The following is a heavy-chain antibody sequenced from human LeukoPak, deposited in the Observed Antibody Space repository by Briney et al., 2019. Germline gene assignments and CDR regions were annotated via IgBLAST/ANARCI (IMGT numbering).Heavy chain of an antibody. Sequence: ASVKVSCKASGYTFTSYDINRVRQATGQGLEWMGWISAYNGNTDYAQKVQGRITMTTDTSTSTAYMELRSLTSDDSALYYCARGAYGDYYYWGQGTLVTVSS. J-gene: IGHJ4*02. CDR1: GYTFTSYD. V-gene: IGHV1-18*01. CDR2: ISAYNGNT. D-gene: IGHD4-17*01. CDR3: ARGAYGDYYY.